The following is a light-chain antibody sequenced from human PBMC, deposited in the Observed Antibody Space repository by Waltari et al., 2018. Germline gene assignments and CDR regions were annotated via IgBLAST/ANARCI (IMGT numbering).Light chain of an antibody. CDR2: SNS. Sequence: QSVLTQSPSASATPGQRVPISCSGSSSNLGVNSVNWYQHVPGAAPRLLIYSNSRRPSGVPDRFSGSKSGTSASLAISGLQSDDEADYYCAAWDSNVNAWLFGGGTKVTVL. CDR3: AAWDSNVNAWL. V-gene: IGLV1-44*01. J-gene: IGLJ2*01. CDR1: SSNLGVNS.